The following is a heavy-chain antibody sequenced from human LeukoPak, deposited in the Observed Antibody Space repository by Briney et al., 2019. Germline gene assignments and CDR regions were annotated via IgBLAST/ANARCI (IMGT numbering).Heavy chain of an antibody. D-gene: IGHD3-10*01. CDR3: AKDASSPDYYGANWFDP. CDR2: IYSGGST. J-gene: IGHJ5*02. V-gene: IGHV3-53*01. Sequence: GGSLRLSCAASGFTVSSNYMSWVRQAPGKGLEWVSVIYSGGSTYYADSVKGRFTISRDNSKNTLYLQMNSLRAEDTAVYYCAKDASSPDYYGANWFDPWGQGTLVTVSS. CDR1: GFTVSSNY.